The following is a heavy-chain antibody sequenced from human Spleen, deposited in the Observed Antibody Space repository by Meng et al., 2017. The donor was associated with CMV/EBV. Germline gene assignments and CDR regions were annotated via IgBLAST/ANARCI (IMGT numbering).Heavy chain of an antibody. Sequence: GESLKISCAASGFTFSSYAMSWVRQAPGKGLEWVSAISGSGGSTYYADSVKGRFTISRDNSKNTLYLQMNSLRAEDTAVYYCAKDPTTVTGWYFDLWGRGTLVTVSS. CDR1: GFTFSSYA. D-gene: IGHD4-17*01. CDR3: AKDPTTVTGWYFDL. J-gene: IGHJ2*01. V-gene: IGHV3-23*01. CDR2: ISGSGGST.